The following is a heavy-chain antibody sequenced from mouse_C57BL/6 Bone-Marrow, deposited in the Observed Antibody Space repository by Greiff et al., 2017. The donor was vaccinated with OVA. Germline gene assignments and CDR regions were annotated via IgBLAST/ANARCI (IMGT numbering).Heavy chain of an antibody. J-gene: IGHJ2*01. D-gene: IGHD3-2*02. V-gene: IGHV1-81*01. Sequence: VQGVESGAELARPGASVKLSCKASGYTFTSYGISWVKQRTGQGLEWIGEIYPRSGNTYYNEKFKGKATLTADKSSSTAYMELRSLTSEDSAVYFCARGQLRLTGYFDYWGQGTTLTVSS. CDR2: IYPRSGNT. CDR1: GYTFTSYG. CDR3: ARGQLRLTGYFDY.